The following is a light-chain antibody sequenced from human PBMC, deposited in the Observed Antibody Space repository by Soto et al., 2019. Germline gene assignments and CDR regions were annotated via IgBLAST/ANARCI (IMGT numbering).Light chain of an antibody. CDR3: QSYDNSLSGVV. Sequence: QSVLTQPPSVSGAPGQRVTIACTGSSSNIGAGYDVHWYQQLPGTAPKLLIYVNSDRPSGVPDRFSGSKSGTSASLAITGLQPEDEAAYYCQSYDNSLSGVVFGGGTKLTVL. J-gene: IGLJ2*01. V-gene: IGLV1-40*01. CDR2: VNS. CDR1: SSNIGAGYD.